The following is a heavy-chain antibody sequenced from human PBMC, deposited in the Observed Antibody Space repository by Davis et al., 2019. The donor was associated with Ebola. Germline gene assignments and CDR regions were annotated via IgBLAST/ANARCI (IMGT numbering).Heavy chain of an antibody. CDR1: GDSVSIKSAG. CDR3: ARYPWGLKGPDH. D-gene: IGHD7-27*01. V-gene: IGHV6-1*01. CDR2: TYYNSKWYH. Sequence: HSQTLSLTCAISGDSVSIKSAGWNWIRQSPSRGLEWLGRTYYNSKWYHDYAVSVKSRISINADTSKNQFSLQLNSVTPEDTAVYYCARYPWGLKGPDHWGQGTLVTVSS. J-gene: IGHJ4*02.